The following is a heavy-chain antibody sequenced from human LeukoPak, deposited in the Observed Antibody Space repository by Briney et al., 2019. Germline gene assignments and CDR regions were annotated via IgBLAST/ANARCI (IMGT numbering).Heavy chain of an antibody. CDR2: INPGDGDT. V-gene: IGHV1-46*01. CDR3: ARAIGTAKNWFDP. D-gene: IGHD5-18*01. J-gene: IGHJ5*02. CDR1: GYTFISNY. Sequence: ASVKVSCKASGYTFISNYIHWVRQAPGQGLEWMGIINPGDGDTGYAQKFQGRVTMTRDTSTSTIYMELSSLRFEDTAVYYCARAIGTAKNWFDPWGQGTQVTVSS.